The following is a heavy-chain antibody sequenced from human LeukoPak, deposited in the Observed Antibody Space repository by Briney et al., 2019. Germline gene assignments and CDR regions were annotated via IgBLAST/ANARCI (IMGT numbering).Heavy chain of an antibody. V-gene: IGHV1-2*06. J-gene: IGHJ4*02. CDR2: INPNSGGT. D-gene: IGHD6-13*01. CDR1: GYTFTSFY. CDR3: ARGYSSSWLDY. Sequence: ASVKVSCKASGYTFTSFYMHWVRQAPGQGLEWMGRINPNSGGTKYAQKFQGRVTMTTDTSINTAYLELSRLRSDDTAVYYCARGYSSSWLDYWGQGTLVTVSS.